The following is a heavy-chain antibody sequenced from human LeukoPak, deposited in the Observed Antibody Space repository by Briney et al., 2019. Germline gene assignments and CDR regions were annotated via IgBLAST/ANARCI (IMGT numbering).Heavy chain of an antibody. CDR1: GFTFSSYA. CDR2: INWNGGST. D-gene: IGHD2-2*01. V-gene: IGHV3-20*01. J-gene: IGHJ6*02. Sequence: GGSLRLSCAASGFTFSSYAMSWVRQAPGKGLEWVSGINWNGGSTGYADSAKGRFTISRDNAKNSLYLQMNSLRAEDTALYHCARVLNLVPAAPYYYYGMDVWGQGTTVTVSS. CDR3: ARVLNLVPAAPYYYYGMDV.